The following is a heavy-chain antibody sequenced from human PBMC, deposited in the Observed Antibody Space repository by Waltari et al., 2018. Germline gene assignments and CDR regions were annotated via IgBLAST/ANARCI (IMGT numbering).Heavy chain of an antibody. D-gene: IGHD2-2*01. Sequence: QVRLVQSGAEVKKPGSSVKVSCKAFGGSFSSYYIKWVRQAPGQGLEWMGGSIPFFGTANYSQKFQDRLPITADASTSTAYMELSSLSSEDTAAYYCTTSSYCGTTTCYQYYGMDVWGQGTTVTVSS. V-gene: IGHV1-69*01. CDR1: GGSFSSYY. CDR2: SIPFFGTA. CDR3: TTSSYCGTTTCYQYYGMDV. J-gene: IGHJ6*02.